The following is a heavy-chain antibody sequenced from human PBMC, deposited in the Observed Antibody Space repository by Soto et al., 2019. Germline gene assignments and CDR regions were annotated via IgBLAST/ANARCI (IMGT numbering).Heavy chain of an antibody. J-gene: IGHJ4*02. V-gene: IGHV3-23*01. Sequence: EVQLLESGGGLVQPGGSLRLSCAASGFTFSSYAMSWVRQAPGKGLEWVSAISGSGDSTYYADSVKGRFTISRDNSKNTLYLQMNSLRAEDTAVYYCAKIRTDFWSGYQYYFGYWGQGTLATVSS. CDR3: AKIRTDFWSGYQYYFGY. CDR1: GFTFSSYA. D-gene: IGHD3-3*01. CDR2: ISGSGDST.